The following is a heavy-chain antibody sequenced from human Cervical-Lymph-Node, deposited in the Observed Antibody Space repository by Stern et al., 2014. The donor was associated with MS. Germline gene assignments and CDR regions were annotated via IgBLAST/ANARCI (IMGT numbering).Heavy chain of an antibody. J-gene: IGHJ4*02. CDR2: IWYDGSNK. CDR3: ARDVEFGGAPDY. D-gene: IGHD3-10*01. CDR1: GFTFSSYG. Sequence: QVQLVQSGGGVVQPGRSLRLSCAASGFTFSSYGMHWVRQAPGKGLEWVAVIWYDGSNKYYADSVKGRFTISRDNSKNTLYLQMNSLRAEDTAVYYCARDVEFGGAPDYWGQGTLVTVSS. V-gene: IGHV3-33*01.